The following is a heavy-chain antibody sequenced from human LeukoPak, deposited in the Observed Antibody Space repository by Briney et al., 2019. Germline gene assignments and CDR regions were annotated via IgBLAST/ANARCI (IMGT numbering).Heavy chain of an antibody. CDR3: ARDKIVGATHFDY. CDR2: IKQDGSEK. V-gene: IGHV3-7*01. J-gene: IGHJ4*02. D-gene: IGHD1-26*01. Sequence: PGGSLRLSCAASGFTFSDYWMSWVRQAPGKGLEWVANIKQDGSEKYYVDSVKGRFTISRDNAKNSVYLQMNSLRAEDTAVYYCARDKIVGATHFDYWGQGTLVTVSS. CDR1: GFTFSDYW.